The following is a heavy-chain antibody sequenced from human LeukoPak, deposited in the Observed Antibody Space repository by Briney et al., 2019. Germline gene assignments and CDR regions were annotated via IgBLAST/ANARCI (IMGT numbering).Heavy chain of an antibody. CDR2: IYHSGST. CDR1: GYSISSGYY. Sequence: PSETLSLTCAVSGYSISSGYYWGWIRQPPGKGLEWIGSIYHSGSTYYNPSLKSRVTISVDTSKNQFSLKLSSVTAADTAVYYWGREEGDYGSSQGDFDYGGRGPWVTVPS. D-gene: IGHD3-10*01. J-gene: IGHJ4*02. V-gene: IGHV4-38-2*02. CDR3: GREEGDYGSSQGDFDY.